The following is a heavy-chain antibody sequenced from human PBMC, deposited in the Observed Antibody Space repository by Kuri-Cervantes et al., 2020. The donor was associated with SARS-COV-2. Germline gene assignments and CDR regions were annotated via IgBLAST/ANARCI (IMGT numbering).Heavy chain of an antibody. CDR1: GYTFTGYY. CDR3: ARTKGTIFGVVNWFDP. CDR2: INPNSGGT. D-gene: IGHD3-3*01. V-gene: IGHV1-2*02. Sequence: ASVKVSCKASGYTFTGYYMHWVRQAPGRGLGWMGWINPNSGGTNYAQKFQGRVTMTRDTSISTAYMELGRLRSDDTAVYYCARTKGTIFGVVNWFDPWGQGTLVTVSS. J-gene: IGHJ5*02.